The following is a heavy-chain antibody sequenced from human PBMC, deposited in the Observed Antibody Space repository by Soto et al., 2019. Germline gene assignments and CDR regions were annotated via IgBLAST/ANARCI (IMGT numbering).Heavy chain of an antibody. CDR1: SGCISSEAYY. J-gene: IGHJ4*02. CDR3: ARTPLL. CDR2: IYYIGST. D-gene: IGHD2-15*01. Sequence: TLSHTCTVSSGCISSEAYYCGWIRQHPGKGLEGIGYIYYIGSTYYNPSLKSQVTISVDTSKKQFSLKLNSGTAADTAKYNCARTPLLWCPGILVTVSS. V-gene: IGHV4-31*01.